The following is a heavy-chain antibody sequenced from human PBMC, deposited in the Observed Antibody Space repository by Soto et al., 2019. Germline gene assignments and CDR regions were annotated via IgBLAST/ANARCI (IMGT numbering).Heavy chain of an antibody. J-gene: IGHJ4*02. Sequence: SETLSLTCAVYGGSFSGYYWNRIRQPPGKGLEWIGEINHSGSTNYNPSLKSRVTISVDTSKNQFSLNLSSVTAADTAVYYCASPAMRYCSGGSCYGYWGQGTLVTVSS. CDR1: GGSFSGYY. V-gene: IGHV4-34*01. D-gene: IGHD2-15*01. CDR3: ASPAMRYCSGGSCYGY. CDR2: INHSGST.